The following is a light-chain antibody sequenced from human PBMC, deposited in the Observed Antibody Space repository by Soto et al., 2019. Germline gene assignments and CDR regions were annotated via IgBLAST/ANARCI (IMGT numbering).Light chain of an antibody. CDR2: DVN. Sequence: QSVLTQPASVSGSPGQSITISCTGTSSDVGGFDYVSWYQHHPGKAPKLIIYDVNKRPSGVPDRFSGSKSGNTASLTISGLQTEDEADYYCCSYAGSYTLVFGGGTKLTVL. J-gene: IGLJ2*01. CDR3: CSYAGSYTLV. V-gene: IGLV2-11*01. CDR1: SSDVGGFDY.